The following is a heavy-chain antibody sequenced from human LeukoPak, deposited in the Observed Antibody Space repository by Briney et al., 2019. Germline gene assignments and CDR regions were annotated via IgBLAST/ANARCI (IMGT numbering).Heavy chain of an antibody. CDR1: GFTFSSYE. Sequence: GGSVRLSCAASGFTFSSYEMNWVRQAPGKGLEWVSYISNFGSTIYYADSVNGRFTISRDNAKNSLYLQMNSLRVEDRAVYYCARDTSRGFQYYFDYWGQGTLVTVSS. J-gene: IGHJ4*02. V-gene: IGHV3-48*03. CDR2: ISNFGSTI. CDR3: ARDTSRGFQYYFDY.